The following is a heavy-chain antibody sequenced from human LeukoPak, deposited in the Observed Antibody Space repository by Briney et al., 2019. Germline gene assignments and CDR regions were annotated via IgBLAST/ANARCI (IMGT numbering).Heavy chain of an antibody. V-gene: IGHV3-74*01. J-gene: IGHJ5*02. CDR1: GFAFNTYW. Sequence: GGSLSLSCEAPGFAFNTYWMHWFRQVPGKGLVWVSRIRGDGTNPIYADSVKGRFTISRDNAKNTLYLQMNSLRAEDTAVYYCARDTYYAPFDPWGQGTLVTVSS. CDR2: IRGDGTNP. CDR3: ARDTYYAPFDP. D-gene: IGHD2/OR15-2a*01.